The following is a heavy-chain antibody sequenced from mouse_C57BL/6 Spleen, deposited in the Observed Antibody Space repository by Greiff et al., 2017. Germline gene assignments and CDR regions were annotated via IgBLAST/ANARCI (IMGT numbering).Heavy chain of an antibody. Sequence: EVQLQQSGPELVKPGASVKISCKASGYTFTDYYMNWVKQSHGKSLEWIGDINPNNGGTSYNQKFKGKATLTVDKSSSTAYMELRSLTSEDSAVYYCAREAHYYGSRTAYWGQGTTRTVSS. D-gene: IGHD1-1*01. CDR1: GYTFTDYY. CDR2: INPNNGGT. CDR3: AREAHYYGSRTAY. V-gene: IGHV1-26*01. J-gene: IGHJ2*01.